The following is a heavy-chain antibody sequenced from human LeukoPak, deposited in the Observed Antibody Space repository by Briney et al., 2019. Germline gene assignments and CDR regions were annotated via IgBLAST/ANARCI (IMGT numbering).Heavy chain of an antibody. CDR3: ASPKYSSGWYYFDY. CDR1: GYTFTGYY. J-gene: IGHJ4*02. V-gene: IGHV1-2*02. Sequence: ASVKVSCKASGYTFTGYYMHWVRQAPGQGLEWMGWINPNSGGTNYAQKFQGRVTMTRDTSISTAYMELSRPRSDDTAVYYCASPKYSSGWYYFDYWGQGTLVTVSS. CDR2: INPNSGGT. D-gene: IGHD6-19*01.